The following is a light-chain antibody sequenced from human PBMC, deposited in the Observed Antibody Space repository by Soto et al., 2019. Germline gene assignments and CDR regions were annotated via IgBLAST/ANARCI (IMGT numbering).Light chain of an antibody. CDR1: SSGIRDYNY. V-gene: IGLV2-14*01. J-gene: IGLJ1*01. CDR3: SSKSPDF. CDR2: EVS. Sequence: QSALTQPASVSGSPGQSITISCTGTSSGIRDYNYVSWYQQLPGNAPKLIMYEVSNRPSGISNRFSGSKPGNTASLTISGLQAEDEADYYCSSKSPDFFGTGTKLTVL.